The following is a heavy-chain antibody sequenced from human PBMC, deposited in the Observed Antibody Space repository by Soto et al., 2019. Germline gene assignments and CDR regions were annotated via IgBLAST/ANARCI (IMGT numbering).Heavy chain of an antibody. V-gene: IGHV1-18*01. CDR3: VRDLDGSGSYYTIY. D-gene: IGHD3-10*01. J-gene: IGHJ4*02. Sequence: QVQLVQSGAEVKKPGASVTVSCKTSGYTFSSIGISWVRQAPGQGLEWMGWISPHKDDTYYAQRLQGRVTMTTDTSTSTAYMELRSLRSDDTAVYFCVRDLDGSGSYYTIYWGQGTLVTVSS. CDR1: GYTFSSIG. CDR2: ISPHKDDT.